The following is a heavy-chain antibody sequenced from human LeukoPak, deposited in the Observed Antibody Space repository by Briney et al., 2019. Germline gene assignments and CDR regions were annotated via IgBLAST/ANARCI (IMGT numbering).Heavy chain of an antibody. D-gene: IGHD6-19*01. CDR2: ISAYNGNT. J-gene: IGHJ4*02. V-gene: IGHV1-18*01. Sequence: ASVKVSCKASGYTFTSYGISWVRQAPGQGLEWMGWISAYNGNTNYAQKLQGRVTMTTDTSTSTAYMELRSLRSDDTAVYYCARDQARGIAVAGVFDYWGQGTLVTVSS. CDR3: ARDQARGIAVAGVFDY. CDR1: GYTFTSYG.